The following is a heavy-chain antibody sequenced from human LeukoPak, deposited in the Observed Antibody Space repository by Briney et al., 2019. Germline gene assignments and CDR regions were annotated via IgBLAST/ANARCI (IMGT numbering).Heavy chain of an antibody. V-gene: IGHV1-8*03. Sequence: ASVKVSCKASGGTFSSYAISWVRQATGQGLEWMGWMNPNSGNTGYAQKFQGRVTITRNTSISTAYMELSSLRSEDTAVYYCARGVAVAGLFAYYYYYMDVWGKGTTVTVSS. CDR1: GGTFSSYA. J-gene: IGHJ6*03. D-gene: IGHD6-19*01. CDR3: ARGVAVAGLFAYYYYYMDV. CDR2: MNPNSGNT.